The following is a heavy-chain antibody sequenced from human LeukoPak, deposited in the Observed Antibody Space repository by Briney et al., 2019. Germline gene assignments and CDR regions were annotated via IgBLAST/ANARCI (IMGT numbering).Heavy chain of an antibody. J-gene: IGHJ6*02. CDR3: ARTLAGTTSFHYGMGV. D-gene: IGHD1-7*01. V-gene: IGHV3-48*03. CDR2: ISGSGNTK. Sequence: GGSLRLSCAASGFILSNYEMTWVRPAPGKGLELVSYISGSGNTKYYGDSVAGRFTISRDKAKNSMYLQMNSLRAEDTAVYYCARTLAGTTSFHYGMGVWGQGTTVTVSS. CDR1: GFILSNYE.